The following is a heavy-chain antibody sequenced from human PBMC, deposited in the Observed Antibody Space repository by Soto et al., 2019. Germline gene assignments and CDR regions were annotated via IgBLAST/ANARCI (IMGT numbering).Heavy chain of an antibody. CDR2: ISTTSNTI. J-gene: IGHJ6*02. Sequence: PGGSLRLSCAASSFTFSTYSMNWVRQALGKGLEWVAYISTTSNTIYYADSVKGRFTIFRDNARDSLYLQMHSLRDEDTAVYYCARVRQIYYYYDMDVWGQGTTVTVSS. V-gene: IGHV3-48*02. CDR1: SFTFSTYS. CDR3: ARVRQIYYYYDMDV.